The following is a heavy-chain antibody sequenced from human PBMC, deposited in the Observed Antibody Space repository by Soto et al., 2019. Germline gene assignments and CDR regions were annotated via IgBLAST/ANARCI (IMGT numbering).Heavy chain of an antibody. V-gene: IGHV3-7*05. CDR1: GFTFSSYW. J-gene: IGHJ6*02. CDR3: ARTSSSWTYYYYGMDV. Sequence: GGSLRLSCAASGFTFSSYWMSWVRQAPGKGLEWVANIKQDGSEKYYVDSVKGRFTISRDNAKNSLYLQMNSLRAEDTAVYYCARTSSSWTYYYYGMDVWGQGTTVTVSS. CDR2: IKQDGSEK. D-gene: IGHD6-13*01.